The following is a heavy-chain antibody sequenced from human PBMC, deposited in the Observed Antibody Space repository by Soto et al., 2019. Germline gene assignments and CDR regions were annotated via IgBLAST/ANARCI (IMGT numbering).Heavy chain of an antibody. V-gene: IGHV4-34*01. Sequence: PSETLSLTCAVYGGSFSGYYWSWIRKPPGKGLKWIGEINHSGRTNYNPSLQSRVTLSIDTSKNKLSLTLSSVTAADTAVYYCARDGFYTDSSGSRDDGFDYWGQGTLVTVSS. CDR1: GGSFSGYY. J-gene: IGHJ4*02. D-gene: IGHD3-22*01. CDR2: INHSGRT. CDR3: ARDGFYTDSSGSRDDGFDY.